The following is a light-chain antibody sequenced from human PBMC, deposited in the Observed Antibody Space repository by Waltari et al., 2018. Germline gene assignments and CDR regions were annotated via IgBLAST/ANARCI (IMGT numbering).Light chain of an antibody. CDR2: DNT. CDR1: SSNIGAGYG. CDR3: QSYDSSLRGFFV. J-gene: IGLJ1*01. V-gene: IGLV1-40*01. Sequence: QSVLTQPPSLSGAPGPRVTTSCNGSSSNIGAGYGVLWYQQFPAAPPKLLIYDNTNRRSGVPARCSASKTATTASLAITGLQAEDEADYYCQSYDSSLRGFFVFGTGTKVTVV.